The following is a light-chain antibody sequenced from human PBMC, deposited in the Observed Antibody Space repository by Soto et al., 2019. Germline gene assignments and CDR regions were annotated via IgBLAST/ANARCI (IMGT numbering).Light chain of an antibody. V-gene: IGKV3-11*01. J-gene: IGKJ2*01. CDR1: QSVNNY. Sequence: EIVLTQSPATLSLSPGERATLSCRASQSVNNYLGWYQQKPGQAPRLLMYDISKRATGIPARFSGSGSGTDFTLTISSLEPEDLAIYYCQQRDNWPGTFGQGTKLEIK. CDR2: DIS. CDR3: QQRDNWPGT.